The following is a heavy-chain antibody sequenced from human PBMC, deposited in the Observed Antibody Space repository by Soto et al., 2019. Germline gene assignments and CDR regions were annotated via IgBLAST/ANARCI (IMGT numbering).Heavy chain of an antibody. V-gene: IGHV4-34*01. CDR1: GRSFSDYY. J-gene: IGHJ4*02. CDR3: ARGVENSSAWPLDY. Sequence: PSETRCLTFAVYGRSFSDYYWKWIRQPPGKGLGWSGEINHSGNTIRNPPLESRVTISLHTSKKQFSLNLKSVRAADTVVYYCARGVENSSAWPLDYWGQGKLVT. D-gene: IGHD6-19*01. CDR2: INHSGNT.